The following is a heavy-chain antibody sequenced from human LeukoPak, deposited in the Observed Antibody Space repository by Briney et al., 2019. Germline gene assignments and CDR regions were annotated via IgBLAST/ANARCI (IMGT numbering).Heavy chain of an antibody. J-gene: IGHJ4*02. CDR1: GYTFTGYY. Sequence: ASVKVSCKASGYTFTGYYMHWVRQAPGQGLAWMGWINPNSGGTNYAQKFQGRVTMTRDTSISTAYMELSRLRSDDTAVYYCARDGCSSTSCYTGVDYWGQGTLVTVSS. CDR3: ARDGCSSTSCYTGVDY. D-gene: IGHD2-2*02. V-gene: IGHV1-2*02. CDR2: INPNSGGT.